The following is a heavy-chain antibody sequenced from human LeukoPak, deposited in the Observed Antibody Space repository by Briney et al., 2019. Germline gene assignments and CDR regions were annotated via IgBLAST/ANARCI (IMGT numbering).Heavy chain of an antibody. CDR1: GGTFSSYA. D-gene: IGHD3-22*01. Sequence: ASVKVSCKASGGTFSSYAIIWVRQAPGQGLEWMGRIIPIFGIANYAQKFQGRVTITADKSTSTAYMELSSLRSEDTAVYYCASYYYDSSGYYFPGAFDIWGQGTMVTVSS. J-gene: IGHJ3*02. CDR2: IIPIFGIA. CDR3: ASYYYDSSGYYFPGAFDI. V-gene: IGHV1-69*04.